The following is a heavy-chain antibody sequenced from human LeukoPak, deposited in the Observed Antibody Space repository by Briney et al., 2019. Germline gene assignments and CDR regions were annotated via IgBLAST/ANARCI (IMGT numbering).Heavy chain of an antibody. V-gene: IGHV3-9*01. J-gene: IGHJ4*02. Sequence: GGSLRLSCAASGFTFDDYAMHWVRQAPGKGLEWVSGISWNSGSIGYADSVKGRFTISRDNAKNSLYLQMNSLRAEDTALYYCAKDNGRGGNFDYWGQGTLVTVSS. D-gene: IGHD3-16*01. CDR3: AKDNGRGGNFDY. CDR1: GFTFDDYA. CDR2: ISWNSGSI.